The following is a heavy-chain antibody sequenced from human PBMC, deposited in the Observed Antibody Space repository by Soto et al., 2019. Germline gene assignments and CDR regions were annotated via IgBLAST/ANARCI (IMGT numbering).Heavy chain of an antibody. J-gene: IGHJ4*02. V-gene: IGHV4-4*07. CDR1: GGSINSYY. Sequence: SETLSLTCTVSGGSINSYYWSWIRQTAGKGLEWIGRVYTTGTTNYNPSFKSRVTMSIDTSKNQFSLKLTSLTAADTAVYYCARDPHYYDSSAYFVWGQGILVTAPQ. CDR2: VYTTGTT. D-gene: IGHD3-22*01. CDR3: ARDPHYYDSSAYFV.